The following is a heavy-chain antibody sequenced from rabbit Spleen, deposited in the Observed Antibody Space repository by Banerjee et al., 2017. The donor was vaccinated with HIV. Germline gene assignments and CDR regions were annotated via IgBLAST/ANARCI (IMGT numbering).Heavy chain of an antibody. CDR2: INASTGKP. CDR3: ARGDANNGWALAL. CDR1: GFSFSDRDV. J-gene: IGHJ6*01. D-gene: IGHD3-1*01. V-gene: IGHV1S40*01. Sequence: QSLEESGGDLVKPGASLTLTCTASGFSFSDRDVMCWVRQAPGKGLQWIACINASTGKPVYATWASGRFTISRTSSTTVTLRMTSLTAADRATYFCARGDANNGWALALWGPGTLVTVS.